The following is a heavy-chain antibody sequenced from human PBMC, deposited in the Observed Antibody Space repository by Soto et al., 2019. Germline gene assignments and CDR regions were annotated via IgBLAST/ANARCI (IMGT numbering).Heavy chain of an antibody. D-gene: IGHD6-6*01. V-gene: IGHV1-18*01. CDR3: ARKGEGSSSMFYDAFDI. J-gene: IGHJ3*02. CDR2: ISAYNRNT. CDR1: GYTFTSYG. Sequence: GASVKVSCKASGYTFTSYGISWVRQAPGQGLEWMGWISAYNRNTNYAQKLQGRVTMTTDTSTSTAYMELRSLRSDDTAVYYCARKGEGSSSMFYDAFDIWGQGTMVTVSS.